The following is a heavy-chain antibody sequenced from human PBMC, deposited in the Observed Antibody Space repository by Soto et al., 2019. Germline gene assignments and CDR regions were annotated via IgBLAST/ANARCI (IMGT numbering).Heavy chain of an antibody. CDR3: VRDNGYQVLWA. J-gene: IGHJ6*02. CDR2: INGGDGQT. CDR1: GYTFTSYA. V-gene: IGHV1-3*01. D-gene: IGHD2-2*01. Sequence: HLVQSGAEGKKPGASLMDSCKASGYTFTSYAIHWVRQAPGQRPEWMGWINGGDGQTKYSQQFQGRLTFTRDSSATTAYMDLRGLSSEDTAVYYCVRDNGYQVLWAWGPGTTVTVS.